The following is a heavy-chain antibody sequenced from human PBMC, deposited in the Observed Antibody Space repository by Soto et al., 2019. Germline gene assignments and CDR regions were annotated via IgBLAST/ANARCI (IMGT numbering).Heavy chain of an antibody. J-gene: IGHJ4*02. CDR3: VKGQRYYYGSGSYYNDLALFDS. D-gene: IGHD3-10*01. CDR2: IRSNGGTT. CDR1: GFTFSSYA. V-gene: IGHV3-64D*06. Sequence: PGGSLRLSCSASGFTFSSYAMHWVRQAPGKGLEYVSAIRSNGGTTYYADSVKGRFTISRDNSKNTLYLQMSSLRAEDTAVYYCVKGQRYYYGSGSYYNDLALFDSWGQGALVTVS.